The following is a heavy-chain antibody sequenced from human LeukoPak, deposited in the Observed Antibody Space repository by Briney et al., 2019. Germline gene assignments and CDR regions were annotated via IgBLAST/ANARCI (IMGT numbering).Heavy chain of an antibody. Sequence: PGGSLILSCAASAFTFITYGMHWVRQAPAKGLEWGAVVSYDESSIYYADSTKDRFTISRDNSKNTLYLQMNSLRSEDTAVYYCTRSGGSYIDYWGQGTLVTVSS. J-gene: IGHJ4*02. V-gene: IGHV3-30*03. CDR3: TRSGGSYIDY. D-gene: IGHD1-26*01. CDR2: VSYDESSI. CDR1: AFTFITYG.